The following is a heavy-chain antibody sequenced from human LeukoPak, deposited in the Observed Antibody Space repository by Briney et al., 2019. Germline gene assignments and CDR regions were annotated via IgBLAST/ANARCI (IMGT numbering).Heavy chain of an antibody. D-gene: IGHD3-10*01. CDR1: GGSISSYY. Sequence: PSETLSLTCTVSGGSISSYYWSWIRQPPGKGLEWIGYIYYSGSTNYNPSLKSRVTISVDTSKNQFSPKLSSVTAADTAVYYCARKTITMVRGGISRYFDYWGQGTLVTVSS. CDR2: IYYSGST. J-gene: IGHJ4*02. CDR3: ARKTITMVRGGISRYFDY. V-gene: IGHV4-59*01.